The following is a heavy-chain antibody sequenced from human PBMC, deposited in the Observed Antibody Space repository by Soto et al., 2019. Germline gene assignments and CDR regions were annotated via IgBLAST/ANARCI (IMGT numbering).Heavy chain of an antibody. CDR3: ARVIVLVPAAYHMDV. V-gene: IGHV4-4*02. D-gene: IGHD2-2*01. J-gene: IGHJ6*02. Sequence: QVQLQESGPGLVKPSGTLSLTCAVSGGSISSSNWWSWVRQPPGKGPEWIGEIYHSGSTNYNPSLKSRVTISVDKSKNQFSLKLSSVTAADTAVYYCARVIVLVPAAYHMDVWGQGTTVTVSS. CDR1: GGSISSSNW. CDR2: IYHSGST.